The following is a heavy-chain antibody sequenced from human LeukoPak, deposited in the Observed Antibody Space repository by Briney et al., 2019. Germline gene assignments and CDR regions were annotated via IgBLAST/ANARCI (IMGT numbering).Heavy chain of an antibody. CDR2: IDPNSAGTNT. V-gene: IGHV1-2*02. CDR3: ARQHWPDKFVDF. D-gene: IGHD1-1*01. J-gene: IGHJ4*02. Sequence: GASVKVSCKGSGNTLSGSYVHWVRQAPDQGLEWMGWIDPNSAGTNTNYAQKFQDRVTFTRDASVSAAYMELSRLTTDDTAVYYCARQHWPDKFVDFWGQGTLVTVSS. CDR1: GNTLSGSY.